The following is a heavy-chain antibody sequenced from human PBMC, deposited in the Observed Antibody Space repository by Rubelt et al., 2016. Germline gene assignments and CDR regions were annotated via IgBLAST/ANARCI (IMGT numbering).Heavy chain of an antibody. Sequence: QVQLQQWGAGLLKPSETLSLTCAVYGGSFSGYYWSWIRQPPGKGLEWIGEINHNGSTNYNPSLNVRVTISVDTSKNQFSLKLNSVTAADTAVYYCAGDLLPGNWYFDLWGRGTLVTVSS. CDR3: AGDLLPGNWYFDL. V-gene: IGHV4-34*01. CDR1: GGSFSGYY. CDR2: INHNGST. J-gene: IGHJ2*01.